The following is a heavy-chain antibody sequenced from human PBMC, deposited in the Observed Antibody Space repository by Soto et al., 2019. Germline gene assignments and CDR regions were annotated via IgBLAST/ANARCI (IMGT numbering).Heavy chain of an antibody. CDR1: GFTFSSHD. Sequence: EVQLVESGGGLVQPGGSLRLSCAASGFTFSSHDMHWVRQVTGKGVEWVSGIDSAGDAKYPASVKGRFTISRENAKNSLYLQMNSLRVEDTAVYYCTRGGIWGVSWNWFDTWGQGTLVTVSS. V-gene: IGHV3-13*01. CDR3: TRGGIWGVSWNWFDT. J-gene: IGHJ5*02. CDR2: IDSAGDA. D-gene: IGHD3-10*01.